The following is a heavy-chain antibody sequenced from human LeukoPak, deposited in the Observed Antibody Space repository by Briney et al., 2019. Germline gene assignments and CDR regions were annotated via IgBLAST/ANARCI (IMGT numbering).Heavy chain of an antibody. CDR3: ARSYYDRSGYSLGLGY. Sequence: ASVKVSCKXSGYTFTSYDINWVRQATGQGLEWMGWLNPNRGNTGYAQKFQGRVTITSNTSISTVYMELSSLRSEDTSLYYSARSYYDRSGYSLGLGYWGQGALVT. CDR2: LNPNRGNT. D-gene: IGHD3-22*01. CDR1: GYTFTSYD. J-gene: IGHJ4*02. V-gene: IGHV1-8*01.